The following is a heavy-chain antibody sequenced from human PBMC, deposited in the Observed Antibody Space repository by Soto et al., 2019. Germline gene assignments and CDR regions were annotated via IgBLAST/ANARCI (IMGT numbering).Heavy chain of an antibody. CDR2: ISYDGSNK. J-gene: IGHJ6*02. D-gene: IGHD3-10*01. CDR1: GFTFSSYA. Sequence: GGSLRLSCAASGFTFSSYAMHWVRQAPGKGLEWVAVISYDGSNKYYADSVKGRFTISRDNSKNTLYLQMNSLRAEDTAVYYCARDRRWFGELYYYYYGMDVWGQGTTVTVSS. CDR3: ARDRRWFGELYYYYYGMDV. V-gene: IGHV3-30-3*01.